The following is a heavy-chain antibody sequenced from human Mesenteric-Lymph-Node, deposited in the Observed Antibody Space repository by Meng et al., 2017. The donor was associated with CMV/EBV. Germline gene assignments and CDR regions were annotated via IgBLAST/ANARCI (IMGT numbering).Heavy chain of an antibody. J-gene: IGHJ4*02. Sequence: ASGFTFINAWMSWVRQAPGKGLEWFGRIKSKTDGGTTDYAAPVKGRFTISRDASKNTLYLQMNSLKTEDTAVYYCTTDPHSGWYVDYWGQGTLVTVSS. CDR3: TTDPHSGWYVDY. D-gene: IGHD6-19*01. CDR2: IKSKTDGGTT. CDR1: GFTFINAW. V-gene: IGHV3-15*01.